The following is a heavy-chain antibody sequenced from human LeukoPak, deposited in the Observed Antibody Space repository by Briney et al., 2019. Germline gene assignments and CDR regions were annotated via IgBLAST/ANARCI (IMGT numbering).Heavy chain of an antibody. CDR1: GGSISSYY. J-gene: IGHJ4*02. CDR2: IYTSGST. CDR3: ARDCDYDSSGYYSPLFFDY. D-gene: IGHD3-22*01. Sequence: SETLSLTCSASGGSISSYYWSWIRQPAGKGLEWIGRIYTSGSTNYNPSLKSRVTMSVDTSKNQFSLKLSSVTAADTAVYYCARDCDYDSSGYYSPLFFDYWGQGTLVTVSS. V-gene: IGHV4-4*07.